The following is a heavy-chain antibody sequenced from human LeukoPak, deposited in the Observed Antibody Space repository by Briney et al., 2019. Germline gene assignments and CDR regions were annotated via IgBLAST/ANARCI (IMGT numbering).Heavy chain of an antibody. D-gene: IGHD5-12*01. V-gene: IGHV3-7*01. Sequence: PGGSLRLSCAASGFTFSSYWMSWVRQAPGKGLEWVANIKQDGSEKYYVDSVKGRFTISRDNAKNSLYLQMNSLRAEDTAVYYCARDPVAKKKSSYAFDIWGQGTMVTVSS. J-gene: IGHJ3*02. CDR3: ARDPVAKKKSSYAFDI. CDR1: GFTFSSYW. CDR2: IKQDGSEK.